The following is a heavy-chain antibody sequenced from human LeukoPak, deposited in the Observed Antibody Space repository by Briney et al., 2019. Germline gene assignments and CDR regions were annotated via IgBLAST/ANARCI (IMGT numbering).Heavy chain of an antibody. J-gene: IGHJ6*02. CDR2: ISYDSRSI. V-gene: IGHV3-21*01. D-gene: IGHD2-15*01. CDR1: GFTFSPYG. Sequence: PGGSLRLSCEASGFTFSPYGMTWVRQAPGKGLEWVSTISYDSRSIGYADSVKGRFTISRDNAKSSTFPQMNSPRVEDTAVYYCARDGSEWSRDLWGQGTTVTVSS. CDR3: ARDGSEWSRDL.